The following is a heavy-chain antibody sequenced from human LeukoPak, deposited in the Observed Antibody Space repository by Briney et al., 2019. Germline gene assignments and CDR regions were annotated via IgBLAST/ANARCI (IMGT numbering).Heavy chain of an antibody. V-gene: IGHV3-30*02. CDR1: GFSFGDYG. J-gene: IGHJ4*02. CDR3: AKGYVWGSYRLCGFES. CDR2: ILLDGSST. Sequence: GGSLRLSCAASGFSFGDYGMHWVRQAPGKGLEWVAGILLDGSSTYYGDSVKGRFTISRNKSKNTLYLQMNSVRADDAAVDYCAKGYVWGSYRLCGFESWGQGSLVTVSA. D-gene: IGHD3-16*02.